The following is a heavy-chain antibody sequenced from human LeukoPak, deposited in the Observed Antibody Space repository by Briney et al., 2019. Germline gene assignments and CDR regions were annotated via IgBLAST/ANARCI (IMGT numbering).Heavy chain of an antibody. Sequence: GASVKVSCKASGGTFSSYAISWVRQAPGQGLEWMGGIIPIFGTANYAQKFQGRVTITADESTSTAYMELSSLRSEDTAVYYCASTLNWGSPYYYYYYMNVWGKGTTVTVSS. CDR1: GGTFSSYA. D-gene: IGHD7-27*01. J-gene: IGHJ6*03. CDR3: ASTLNWGSPYYYYYYMNV. CDR2: IIPIFGTA. V-gene: IGHV1-69*13.